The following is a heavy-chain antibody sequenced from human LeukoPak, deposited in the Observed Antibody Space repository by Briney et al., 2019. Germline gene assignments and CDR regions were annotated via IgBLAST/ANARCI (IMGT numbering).Heavy chain of an antibody. V-gene: IGHV4-4*02. CDR3: ARHSYYYDSSGYSFDY. D-gene: IGHD3-22*01. Sequence: SETLSLTCAVSGGSISSSNWWSWVRQPPGKGLEWIGGIYHSGSTTYNPSLKSRVTISVDKSKNQFSLKLSSVTAADTAVYYCARHSYYYDSSGYSFDYWGQGTLVTVSS. CDR1: GGSISSSNW. CDR2: IYHSGST. J-gene: IGHJ4*02.